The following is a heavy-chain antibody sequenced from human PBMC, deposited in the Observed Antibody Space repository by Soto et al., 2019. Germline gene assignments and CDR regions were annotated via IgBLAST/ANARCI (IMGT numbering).Heavy chain of an antibody. D-gene: IGHD6-19*01. CDR1: GFTFSSYA. CDR3: AKGDSSGTYYYYYGMDV. Sequence: QVQLVESGGGVVQPGGSLRLSCAASGFTFSSYAMHWVRQAPGKGLEWVAVISYDGNNKHYADSVKGRFTISRDNSKNTLYLQMNSLRAEDTAVYYCAKGDSSGTYYYYYGMDVWGQGTTVTVSS. V-gene: IGHV3-30*18. J-gene: IGHJ6*02. CDR2: ISYDGNNK.